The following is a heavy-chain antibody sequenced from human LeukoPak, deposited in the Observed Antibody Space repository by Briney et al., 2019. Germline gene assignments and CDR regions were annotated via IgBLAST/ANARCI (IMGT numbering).Heavy chain of an antibody. D-gene: IGHD3-3*01. Sequence: QPGGSLRLSCAASGFTFSSYAMSWVRQAPGKGLEWVSYISSSGSTIYYADSVKGRFTISRDNAKNSLYLQMNSLRAEDTAVYYCARDYDFWSGYLDYWGQGTLVTVSS. V-gene: IGHV3-48*04. CDR2: ISSSGSTI. CDR1: GFTFSSYA. CDR3: ARDYDFWSGYLDY. J-gene: IGHJ4*02.